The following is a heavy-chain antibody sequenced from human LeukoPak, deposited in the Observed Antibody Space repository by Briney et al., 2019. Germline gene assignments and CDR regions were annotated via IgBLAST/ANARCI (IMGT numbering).Heavy chain of an antibody. J-gene: IGHJ6*03. Sequence: SQTLSLTCTVSGGSISSGSYYWSWIRQPAGKGLEWIGRIYTSGSTNYNPSLKSRVTISVDTSKNQFSLKLSSVTAADTAVYYCARDRGGNSDYYYYMDVWGKGTTVTVPS. CDR3: ARDRGGNSDYYYYMDV. CDR1: GGSISSGSYY. D-gene: IGHD4-23*01. V-gene: IGHV4-61*02. CDR2: IYTSGST.